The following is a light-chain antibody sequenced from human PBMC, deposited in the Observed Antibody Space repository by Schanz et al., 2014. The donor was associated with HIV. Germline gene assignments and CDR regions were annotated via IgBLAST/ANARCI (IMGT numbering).Light chain of an antibody. CDR3: LQYNDDVYT. CDR1: RNIGSR. J-gene: IGKJ2*01. CDR2: GAS. Sequence: ETVMSQSPATLSGLPGETVTLSCRASRNIGSRLAWYQHTPGQAPRLLIYGASSRATGVPLRFSGRGSGSEFTLTISSLQPGDFATYYCLQYNDDVYTFGQGTKLESK. V-gene: IGKV3-15*01.